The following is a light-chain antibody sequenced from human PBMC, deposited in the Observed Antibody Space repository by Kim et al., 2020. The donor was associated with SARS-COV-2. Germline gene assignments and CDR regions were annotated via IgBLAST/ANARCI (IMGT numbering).Light chain of an antibody. CDR1: SSDVGADNY. V-gene: IGLV2-14*03. Sequence: GQSITISCTGTSSDVGADNYVSWYQQHPGKVPKLMIYDVSERPSGVSNRFTGSKSGNTASLTISGLQAEDEADYYCSSYTTSRTYVFGTGTKVTVL. CDR2: DVS. J-gene: IGLJ1*01. CDR3: SSYTTSRTYV.